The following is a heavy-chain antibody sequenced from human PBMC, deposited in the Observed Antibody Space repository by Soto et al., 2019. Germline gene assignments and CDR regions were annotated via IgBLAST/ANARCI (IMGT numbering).Heavy chain of an antibody. CDR2: INHRGST. CDR3: AGGLWEQQLGSWFDP. CDR1: GGSFSGYY. J-gene: IGHJ5*02. D-gene: IGHD6-13*01. Sequence: QVQLQQWGAGLLKPSETLSLTCAVYGGSFSGYYWSWIRQPPGKGLEWIGEINHRGSTNYNSSLRRPVTIXXDXSXXQFSLKLSSVTAADTAVYYCAGGLWEQQLGSWFDPWGQGNLVTVSS. V-gene: IGHV4-34*01.